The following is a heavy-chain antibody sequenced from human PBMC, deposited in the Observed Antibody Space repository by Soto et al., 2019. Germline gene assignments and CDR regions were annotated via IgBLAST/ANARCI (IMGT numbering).Heavy chain of an antibody. CDR3: AREGYSSGWYGRIDP. CDR2: ISYDGSNK. J-gene: IGHJ5*02. V-gene: IGHV3-30-3*01. CDR1: GFTFTSYA. Sequence: QVQLVESGGGVVQPGRSLRLSCAASGFTFTSYAMHWVRQAPGKGLEWVAVISYDGSNKYYADSVKGRFTISRDNSKNTLYLQMNSLRAEDPAVYYCAREGYSSGWYGRIDPWGQGTLVTVSS. D-gene: IGHD6-19*01.